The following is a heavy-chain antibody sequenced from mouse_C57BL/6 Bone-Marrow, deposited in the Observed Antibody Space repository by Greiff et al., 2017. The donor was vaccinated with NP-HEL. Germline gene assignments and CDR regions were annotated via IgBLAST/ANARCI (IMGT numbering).Heavy chain of an antibody. Sequence: VQLQQSGAELVRPGASVKLSCTASGFNIKDDYMHWVKQRPEQGLEWIGWIDPENGDTEYASKFQGKATITADTSSNTAYLQLSSLTSEDNAVYYCTKWAYYSNLYAMDYWGQGTSVTVSS. V-gene: IGHV14-4*01. CDR3: TKWAYYSNLYAMDY. J-gene: IGHJ4*01. CDR1: GFNIKDDY. D-gene: IGHD2-5*01. CDR2: IDPENGDT.